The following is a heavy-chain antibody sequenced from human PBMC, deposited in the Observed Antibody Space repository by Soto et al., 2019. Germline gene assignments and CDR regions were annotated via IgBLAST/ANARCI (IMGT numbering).Heavy chain of an antibody. CDR2: ISPYNDDT. CDR3: ARGGYYDSSGSRNYHFYGMDV. Sequence: QARLVQSGAEVRKPGASVKVSCKASGYPFSSYGISWVRQAPGQGLEWLGWISPYNDDTRYSQKLQGRVTMSTATSSKTAYMDLKTLRSDDTAVYFCARGGYYDSSGSRNYHFYGMDVWGQGTTVTVSS. D-gene: IGHD3-22*01. V-gene: IGHV1-18*01. J-gene: IGHJ6*02. CDR1: GYPFSSYG.